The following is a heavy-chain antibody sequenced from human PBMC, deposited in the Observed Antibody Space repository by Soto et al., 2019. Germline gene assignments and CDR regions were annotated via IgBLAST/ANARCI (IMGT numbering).Heavy chain of an antibody. CDR2: MNPNSGDT. CDR1: GYTFSTYD. D-gene: IGHD3-10*01. CDR3: ARVNYYGSGSYEDFFYYYGLDV. V-gene: IGHV1-8*01. J-gene: IGHJ6*02. Sequence: QVQLVQSGAEVKKPGASVKVSCKASGYTFSTYDINWVRQAPGQGLEWRGWMNPNSGDTGYAQKFLGRVTMTRDSSIRTVYMELSSLSSEDTAVYYCARVNYYGSGSYEDFFYYYGLDVWGQGTTVTVSS.